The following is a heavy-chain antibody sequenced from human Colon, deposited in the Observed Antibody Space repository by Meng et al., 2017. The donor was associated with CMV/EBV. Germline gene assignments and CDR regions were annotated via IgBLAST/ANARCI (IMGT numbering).Heavy chain of an antibody. CDR1: GGTFSSYA. V-gene: IGHV1-69*10. CDR3: ARGGFGVIAPYYFDY. J-gene: IGHJ4*02. Sequence: SGGTFSSYAIHWVRQAPGQGLEWLGGIIPSLGITNSAQKFQGRVTITADKSTSTAYMELSSLRSEDTAVYYCARGGFGVIAPYYFDYWGQGTLVTVSS. D-gene: IGHD3-16*01. CDR2: IIPSLGIT.